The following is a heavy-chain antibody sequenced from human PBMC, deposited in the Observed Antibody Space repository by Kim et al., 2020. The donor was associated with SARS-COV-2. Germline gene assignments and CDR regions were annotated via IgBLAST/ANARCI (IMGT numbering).Heavy chain of an antibody. D-gene: IGHD6-13*01. CDR1: GFTFSSYS. CDR3: ARGRYSSSWSVGY. Sequence: GGSLRLSCAASGFTFSSYSMNWVRQAPGKGLEWVSSISSSSSYIYYADSVKGRFTISRDNTKNSLYLQMNSLRAEDTAVYYCARGRYSSSWSVGYWGQGTLVTVSS. V-gene: IGHV3-21*01. CDR2: ISSSSSYI. J-gene: IGHJ4*02.